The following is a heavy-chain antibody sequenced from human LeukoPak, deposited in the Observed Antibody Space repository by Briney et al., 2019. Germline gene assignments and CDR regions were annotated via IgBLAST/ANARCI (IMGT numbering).Heavy chain of an antibody. V-gene: IGHV6-1*01. CDR3: ARDATGDLEFDY. D-gene: IGHD7-27*01. CDR1: GDSISSNSAA. Sequence: SQTLSLTCAISGDSISSNSAAWNWIRQSPSRGLEWLGRTYYRSKWSNNYAVSVKSRITINPDTSKNQFSLQLNSVAPEDTAMYYCARDATGDLEFDYWGQGTLVTVSS. CDR2: TYYRSKWSN. J-gene: IGHJ4*02.